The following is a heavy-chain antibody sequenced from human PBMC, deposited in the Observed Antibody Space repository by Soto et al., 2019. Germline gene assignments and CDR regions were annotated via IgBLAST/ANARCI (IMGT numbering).Heavy chain of an antibody. CDR2: INHSGST. CDR1: GGSFSGYY. CDR3: ARGLGEDFDY. D-gene: IGHD2-21*01. J-gene: IGHJ4*02. V-gene: IGHV4-34*01. Sequence: NPSETLSLTCAVYGGSFSGYYWSWIRQPPGKGLEWIGEINHSGSTNYNPSLKSRVTISVDTSKNQFSLKLSSVTAADTAVYYCARGLGEDFDYWGQGTLVTVSS.